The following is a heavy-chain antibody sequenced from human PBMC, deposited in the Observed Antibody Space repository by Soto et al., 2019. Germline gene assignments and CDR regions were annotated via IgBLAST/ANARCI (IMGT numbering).Heavy chain of an antibody. D-gene: IGHD6-19*01. J-gene: IGHJ4*02. Sequence: GGALRLPCVASGFTFIDYAMHLVRQAPGKGLEWVAVVSHDGRNTHYADSVKGRFTISRDSSKNTVSLEMTSLRAEDTAVYYCAKGGRQWLVTSDFNYWGQGALVTGSS. CDR2: VSHDGRNT. V-gene: IGHV3-30*18. CDR3: AKGGRQWLVTSDFNY. CDR1: GFTFIDYA.